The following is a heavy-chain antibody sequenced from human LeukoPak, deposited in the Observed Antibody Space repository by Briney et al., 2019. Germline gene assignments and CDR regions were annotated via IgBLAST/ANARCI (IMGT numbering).Heavy chain of an antibody. CDR3: ARDSAAGYFDY. D-gene: IGHD6-13*01. V-gene: IGHV7-4-1*02. Sequence: ASVKVSCKASGYSFTNFAINWVRQAPEQGLEWMGWINTNTGNPTYAQGFTGRFVFSLDTSVSTAYLQISSLKAEDTAVYYCARDSAAGYFDYWGQGTLVTVSS. CDR1: GYSFTNFA. J-gene: IGHJ4*02. CDR2: INTNTGNP.